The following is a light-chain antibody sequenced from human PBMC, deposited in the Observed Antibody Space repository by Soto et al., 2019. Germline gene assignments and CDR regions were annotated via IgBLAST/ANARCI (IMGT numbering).Light chain of an antibody. CDR3: QQYGSSPET. Sequence: EIVLTQSPGTLSLSPGERATLSCRASQSVRNNFLAWYQQKPGQAPGLLIYGASSRATGIPDRFSGSGSGTDFTLTISTLEPEDFAVYYCQQYGSSPETFGQGTKVEIK. CDR2: GAS. V-gene: IGKV3-20*01. CDR1: QSVRNNF. J-gene: IGKJ1*01.